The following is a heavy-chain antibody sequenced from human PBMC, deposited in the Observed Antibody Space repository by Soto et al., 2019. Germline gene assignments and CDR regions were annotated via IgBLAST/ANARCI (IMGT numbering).Heavy chain of an antibody. D-gene: IGHD3-9*01. Sequence: PSETLSLTCAVSGGSISSGGYSWSWIRQPPGKGLEWIGYIYHSGSTYYNPSLKSRVTISVDRSKNQFSLKLNSVTAADTAVYYCARTLGLRYFDWSYHPSRYFDYWGQGTLVTVSS. V-gene: IGHV4-30-2*01. CDR3: ARTLGLRYFDWSYHPSRYFDY. J-gene: IGHJ4*02. CDR2: IYHSGST. CDR1: GGSISSGGYS.